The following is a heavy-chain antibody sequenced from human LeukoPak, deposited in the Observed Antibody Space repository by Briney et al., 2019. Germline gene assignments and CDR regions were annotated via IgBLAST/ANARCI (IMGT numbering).Heavy chain of an antibody. CDR1: GYTFTSYY. CDR3: ARDGVRGVIAEGHYYGMDV. Sequence: ASVKVSCKASGYTFTSYYMHWVRHAPGQGLEWMGIINPSRGSTSYAQKFQGRVTMTRDTSTSTVYMELSSLRSEDTAVYYCARDGVRGVIAEGHYYGMDVWGKGTTVTVSS. CDR2: INPSRGST. D-gene: IGHD3-10*01. J-gene: IGHJ6*04. V-gene: IGHV1-46*01.